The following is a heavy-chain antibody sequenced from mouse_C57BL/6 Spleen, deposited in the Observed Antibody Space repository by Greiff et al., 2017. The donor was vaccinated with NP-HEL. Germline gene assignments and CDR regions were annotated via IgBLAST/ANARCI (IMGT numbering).Heavy chain of an antibody. J-gene: IGHJ3*01. CDR1: GYTFTDYY. CDR3: ARPYDYDGFAY. Sequence: VQLQQPGPELVKPGASVKISCKASGYTFTDYYMNWVKQSHGKSLEWIGDINPNNGGTSYNQKFMGKATLTVDKSSSTAYMEPRSLASEDSAVYYCARPYDYDGFAYWGQGTLVTVSA. D-gene: IGHD2-4*01. CDR2: INPNNGGT. V-gene: IGHV1-26*01.